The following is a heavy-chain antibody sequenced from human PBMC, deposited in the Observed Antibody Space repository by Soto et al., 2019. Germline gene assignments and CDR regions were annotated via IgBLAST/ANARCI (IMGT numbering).Heavy chain of an antibody. CDR2: ITGSGGGT. Sequence: EVQLLESGGGLVQPGGSLRLSCAAYGFTFSNYAMTWVRQAPGKGLEWVSVITGSGGGTYFVDSVKGRCTISRDNSKNTVYLQMNSLRAEDTAVYYCAKSPLTAAGFDYWGQGTLVTVSS. CDR3: AKSPLTAAGFDY. V-gene: IGHV3-23*01. J-gene: IGHJ4*02. D-gene: IGHD6-13*01. CDR1: GFTFSNYA.